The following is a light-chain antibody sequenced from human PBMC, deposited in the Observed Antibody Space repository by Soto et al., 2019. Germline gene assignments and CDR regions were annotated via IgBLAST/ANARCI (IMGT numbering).Light chain of an antibody. CDR2: AVS. CDR1: ESVNNY. V-gene: IGKV3-11*01. Sequence: ASESVNNYLAWYQHNXGQGPRLLVHAVSXRATGIPARSSGGGSGTDFTLTISNLEPEDFAVYYCQQRSDWPPTFCQGTNVDIK. J-gene: IGKJ1*01. CDR3: QQRSDWPPT.